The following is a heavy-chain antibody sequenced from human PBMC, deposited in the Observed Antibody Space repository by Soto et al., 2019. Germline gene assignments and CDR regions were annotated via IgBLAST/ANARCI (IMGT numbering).Heavy chain of an antibody. Sequence: EVQLLEAGGGLVRPGGSLRLSCVGSGFFFSSYTMTWVRQAPGKGLEWVSSFSATSANTYYADSVRGRFTISRDNSKNTLFLQMNSLTAEDTAMYYCAKARDQQWVRLPFDYWGQGILVIVSS. CDR2: FSATSANT. CDR3: AKARDQQWVRLPFDY. D-gene: IGHD6-19*01. V-gene: IGHV3-23*01. CDR1: GFFFSSYT. J-gene: IGHJ4*02.